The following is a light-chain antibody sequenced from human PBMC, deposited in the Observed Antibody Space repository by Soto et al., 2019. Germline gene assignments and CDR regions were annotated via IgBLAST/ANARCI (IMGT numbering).Light chain of an antibody. J-gene: IGLJ2*01. CDR1: SGHSSYA. Sequence: QLVLTQSPSASASLGASVKLTCTLSSGHSSYAIAWHQQQPEKGPRYLMKLNSDGSHSKGDGIPDRFSGSSSGAERYLTISSLQSEDEADYYCQTRGSGIHVVFGGGTKVTLL. CDR2: LNSDGSH. V-gene: IGLV4-69*01. CDR3: QTRGSGIHVV.